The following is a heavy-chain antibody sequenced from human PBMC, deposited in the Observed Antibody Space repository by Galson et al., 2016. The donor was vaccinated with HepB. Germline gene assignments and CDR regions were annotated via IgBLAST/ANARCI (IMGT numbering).Heavy chain of an antibody. CDR1: GFTFSSYS. D-gene: IGHD5-24*01. V-gene: IGHV3-23*01. Sequence: SLRLSCAASGFTFSSYSMTWVRQTPGKGLQWVSVISGGGDITDYAGSVKGRFTISRDNSKHTLYLQMNSLRAEDTAIHYCAKGGRRDAYNAWGQGTLVTVSS. CDR2: ISGGGDIT. CDR3: AKGGRRDAYNA. J-gene: IGHJ5*02.